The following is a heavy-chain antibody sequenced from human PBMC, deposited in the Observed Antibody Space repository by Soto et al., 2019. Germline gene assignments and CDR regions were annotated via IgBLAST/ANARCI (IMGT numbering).Heavy chain of an antibody. D-gene: IGHD3-16*01. CDR3: GTGLGVGLHTADPHYYMDG. Sequence: GASVKVSCKVSGYTLTELSMHWVRQAPGKGLEWMGGFDPEDGETIYAQKFQGRVTMTEDTSTDTAYMELSSLRSEDTAVYYCGTGLGVGLHTADPHYYMDGRGKGTTVTLSS. J-gene: IGHJ6*03. CDR2: FDPEDGET. CDR1: GYTLTELS. V-gene: IGHV1-24*01.